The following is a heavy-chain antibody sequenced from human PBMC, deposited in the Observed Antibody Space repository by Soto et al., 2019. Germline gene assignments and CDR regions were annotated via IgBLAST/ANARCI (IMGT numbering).Heavy chain of an antibody. V-gene: IGHV4-61*05. CDR1: GGSISSSSYY. J-gene: IGHJ4*02. D-gene: IGHD1-26*01. CDR3: SRLGGSYAVPHFYY. CDR2: IYYSGTTT. Sequence: SETLSLTCTVSGGSISSSSYYWGWIRQPPGKGLEWMGYIYYSGTTTNYNPSLKSRVTLSVDTSKNQFSLKLSSVTAADTAVYYCSRLGGSYAVPHFYYWGQGTLVTVSS.